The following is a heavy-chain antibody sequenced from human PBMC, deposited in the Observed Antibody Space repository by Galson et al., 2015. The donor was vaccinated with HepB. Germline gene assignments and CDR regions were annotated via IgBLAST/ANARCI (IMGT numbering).Heavy chain of an antibody. Sequence: SLRLSCAASGFNFSNAWMSWVRQAPGKGLEWVGRIKSKTDGGTTDYAAPVKGRFTISRDDSKNTLYLQMNSLKTEDTAVYYCASWSGFYYGMDVWGQGTTVTVSS. CDR2: IKSKTDGGTT. CDR1: GFNFSNAW. D-gene: IGHD3-3*01. J-gene: IGHJ6*02. CDR3: ASWSGFYYGMDV. V-gene: IGHV3-15*01.